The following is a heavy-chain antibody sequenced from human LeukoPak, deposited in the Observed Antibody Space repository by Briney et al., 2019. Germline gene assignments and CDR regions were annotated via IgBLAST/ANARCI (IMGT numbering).Heavy chain of an antibody. Sequence: GGSLRLSCAASAVTFSSYAMNWVRQAPGKGLEWVSSLHGSGDETHYADSVKGRFTISRDNSKATLYLQMNSLRADDTALYYCAAKRMAGTGYYFESWGQGALVTVSS. D-gene: IGHD6-19*01. V-gene: IGHV3-23*01. CDR2: LHGSGDET. J-gene: IGHJ4*02. CDR1: AVTFSSYA. CDR3: AAKRMAGTGYYFES.